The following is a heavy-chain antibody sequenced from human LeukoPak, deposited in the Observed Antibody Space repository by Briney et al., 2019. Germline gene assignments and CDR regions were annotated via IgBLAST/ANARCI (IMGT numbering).Heavy chain of an antibody. Sequence: SETLSLTCTVSGGSININTYYWGWIRQPPGKGLEWIGSIYYSGSTYYNPSLKSRVTISVDTSKNQFSLKLSSVTAADTAVYFCARVGGRGIYYDSSGYENWFDPWGQGTLVTVSS. CDR1: GGSININTYY. J-gene: IGHJ5*02. CDR3: ARVGGRGIYYDSSGYENWFDP. CDR2: IYYSGST. V-gene: IGHV4-39*07. D-gene: IGHD3-22*01.